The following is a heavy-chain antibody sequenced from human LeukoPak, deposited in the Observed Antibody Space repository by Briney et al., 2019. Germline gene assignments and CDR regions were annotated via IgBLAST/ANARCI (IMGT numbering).Heavy chain of an antibody. Sequence: GGSLRLSCAASGFTFRNYGMHWVRQAPGKGLERVSIISYDGSNKYYADSVKGRFTISRDNSQSTLYLQMNSLRTEDTAIYFCATLRYGSGSYYADYWGQGTQVTVSS. CDR2: ISYDGSNK. CDR3: ATLRYGSGSYYADY. J-gene: IGHJ4*02. V-gene: IGHV3-30*03. D-gene: IGHD3-10*01. CDR1: GFTFRNYG.